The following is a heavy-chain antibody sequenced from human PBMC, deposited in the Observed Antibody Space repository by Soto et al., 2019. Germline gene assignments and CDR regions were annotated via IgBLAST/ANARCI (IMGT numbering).Heavy chain of an antibody. V-gene: IGHV4-34*01. CDR1: GGSFSGYY. CDR2: INHSGST. J-gene: IGHJ4*02. D-gene: IGHD2-15*01. Sequence: SETLSLTCAVYGGSFSGYYWSWIRQPPGKGLEWIGEINHSGSTNYNPSLKSRVTISVDTSKNQFSLKLSSVTAADTAVYYCARTIVVVVAATKHFDYWGQGTLVTVSS. CDR3: ARTIVVVVAATKHFDY.